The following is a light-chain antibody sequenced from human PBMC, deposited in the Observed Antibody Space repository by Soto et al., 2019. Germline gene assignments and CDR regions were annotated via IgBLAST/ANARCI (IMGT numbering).Light chain of an antibody. Sequence: EILMTQSPATLSVSPGERATLSCRASQSVSSNLAWYQQKPGQAPRLLIYGASTRATGIPARFSGSGSGTEFTLTISSLQSEDFAVYYCQQYNNWLFGQGTKLEIK. V-gene: IGKV3-15*01. CDR2: GAS. CDR3: QQYNNWL. J-gene: IGKJ2*01. CDR1: QSVSSN.